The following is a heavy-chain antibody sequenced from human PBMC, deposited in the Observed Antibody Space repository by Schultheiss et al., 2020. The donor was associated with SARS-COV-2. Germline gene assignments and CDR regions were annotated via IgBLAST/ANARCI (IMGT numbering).Heavy chain of an antibody. V-gene: IGHV4-59*05. CDR1: GGSISSYY. CDR3: ASYDSSGYYYY. D-gene: IGHD3-22*01. CDR2: IYYSGST. Sequence: SETLSLTCTVSGGSISSYYWSWIRQPPGKGLEWIGSIYYSGSTYYNPSLKSRVTISVDTSKNQFSLKLSSVTAADTAVYYCASYDSSGYYYYWGQGTLVTVSS. J-gene: IGHJ4*02.